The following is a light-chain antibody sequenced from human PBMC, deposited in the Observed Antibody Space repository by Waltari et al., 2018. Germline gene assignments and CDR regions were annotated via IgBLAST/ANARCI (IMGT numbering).Light chain of an antibody. V-gene: IGKV3-20*01. Sequence: TQSPSSVSASVGDRVTITCRASQGISSWLAWYQQKPGQAPRLLIYDASSWATGIPDRFSGSGSGTDFTLTISRLEPEDFAVYYCQQYGSSPYTFGQGTKLEIK. CDR1: QGISSW. CDR2: DAS. J-gene: IGKJ2*01. CDR3: QQYGSSPYT.